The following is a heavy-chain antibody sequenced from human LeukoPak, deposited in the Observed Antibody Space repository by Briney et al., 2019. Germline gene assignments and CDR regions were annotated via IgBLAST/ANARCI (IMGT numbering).Heavy chain of an antibody. CDR1: GYTFTSYG. Sequence: GASVKVSCKASGYTFTSYGISWVRQAPGQGLEWMEWISAYNGNTNYAQKLQGRVTMTTDTSTSTAYMELSRLRSDDTAVYNCARDRRRVPMYNWFDPWGQGTLVTVSS. D-gene: IGHD6-6*01. V-gene: IGHV1-18*01. CDR2: ISAYNGNT. CDR3: ARDRRRVPMYNWFDP. J-gene: IGHJ5*02.